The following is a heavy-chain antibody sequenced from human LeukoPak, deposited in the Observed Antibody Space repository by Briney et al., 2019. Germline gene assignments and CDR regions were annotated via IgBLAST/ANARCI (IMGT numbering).Heavy chain of an antibody. V-gene: IGHV5-51*01. Sequence: MTGESLKISCKGSGYSFTSYWIGWVRQMPGKGLEWIGIIYPGDSDTRYSPSFQGQVTISADKSISTAYLQWSSLKASDTAMYYCARRGYCSGGSCYYFDYWGQGTLVTVSS. J-gene: IGHJ4*02. D-gene: IGHD2-15*01. CDR2: IYPGDSDT. CDR1: GYSFTSYW. CDR3: ARRGYCSGGSCYYFDY.